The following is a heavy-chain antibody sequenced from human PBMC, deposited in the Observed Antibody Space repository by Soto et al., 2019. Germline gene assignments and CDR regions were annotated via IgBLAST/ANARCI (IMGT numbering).Heavy chain of an antibody. D-gene: IGHD2-21*02. J-gene: IGHJ4*02. CDR1: GGSISSVGYY. Sequence: PSETLPLTCTVAGGSISSVGYYWSFIRQHPGKGLEWIGYIYYSGSTYYNPSLKSRVTISVDTSKNQFSLKLSSVTAADTAVYYCARCQENSYCGGDCTDTVFDYWGQGTLVTVSS. CDR2: IYYSGST. V-gene: IGHV4-31*02. CDR3: ARCQENSYCGGDCTDTVFDY.